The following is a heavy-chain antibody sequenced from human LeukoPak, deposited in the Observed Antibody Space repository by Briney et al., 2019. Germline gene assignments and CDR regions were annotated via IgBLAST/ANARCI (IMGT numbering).Heavy chain of an antibody. J-gene: IGHJ4*02. D-gene: IGHD5-12*01. CDR3: ARVAGAYSGYACYFDY. CDR1: GYTLTSYG. CDR2: ISGYNGNT. V-gene: IGHV1-18*01. Sequence: ASVKLSCKASGYTLTSYGISWVRQAPGQGLEWMGWISGYNGNTNYAQNLQGRVTMTTDTSTGTAYMELRSLRSDDTAVYYCARVAGAYSGYACYFDYWGQGTLVTVSS.